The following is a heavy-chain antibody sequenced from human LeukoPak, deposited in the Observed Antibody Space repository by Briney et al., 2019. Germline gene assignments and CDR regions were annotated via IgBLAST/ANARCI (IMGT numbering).Heavy chain of an antibody. Sequence: PGGSLRLSCAASGFTFSSYWMSWVRQAPGKGLEWVANIKQDGSEKYYVDSVKGRSTISRDNAKNSLYLQMNSLRAEDTAVYYCAREGKIAAAGTDYYYYMDVWGKGTTVTVSS. D-gene: IGHD6-13*01. J-gene: IGHJ6*03. V-gene: IGHV3-7*01. CDR2: IKQDGSEK. CDR1: GFTFSSYW. CDR3: AREGKIAAAGTDYYYYMDV.